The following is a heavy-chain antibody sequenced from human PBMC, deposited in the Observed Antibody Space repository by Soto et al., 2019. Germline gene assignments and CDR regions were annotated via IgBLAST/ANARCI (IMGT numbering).Heavy chain of an antibody. CDR3: ARWDYGYYARFDY. CDR1: GYTFTSHD. V-gene: IGHV1-8*01. CDR2: MNPNSGNT. Sequence: QVQLVQSGAEVKKSGASVKVSCKASGYTFTSHDINWVRQATGQGLEWMGWMNPNSGNTGYAQKFQGRVTMTRNTSISTAYMELSSLRPEDTVVYYCARWDYGYYARFDYWGQGTLVTVSS. D-gene: IGHD4-17*01. J-gene: IGHJ4*02.